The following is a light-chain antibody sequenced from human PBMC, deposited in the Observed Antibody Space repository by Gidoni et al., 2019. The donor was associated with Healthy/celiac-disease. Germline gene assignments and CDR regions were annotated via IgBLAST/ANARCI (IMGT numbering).Light chain of an antibody. CDR1: QSVSSSY. J-gene: IGKJ1*01. V-gene: IGKV3-20*01. CDR3: QQYGSSPPWT. Sequence: EIVLTQSPGTLSLSPGERATLSCRASQSVSSSYLAWYQQKPGQAPMLLIYCASSRATGIPARFSGSGSWTDFTLTIRRLEPEDFAVYYCQQYGSSPPWTFGQGTKVEIK. CDR2: CAS.